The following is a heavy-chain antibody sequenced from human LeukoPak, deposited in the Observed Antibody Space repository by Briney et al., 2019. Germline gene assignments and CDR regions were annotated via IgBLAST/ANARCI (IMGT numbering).Heavy chain of an antibody. CDR1: GYTFTSYG. Sequence: GASVKVSCKASGYTFTSYGISWVRRAPGQGLEWMGWISAYNGNTNYAQKLQGRVTMTTDTSTSTAYMELRSLRSDDTAVYYCARAEGKYNWNDESHFDYWGQGTLVTVSS. CDR3: ARAEGKYNWNDESHFDY. J-gene: IGHJ4*02. D-gene: IGHD1-1*01. V-gene: IGHV1-18*01. CDR2: ISAYNGNT.